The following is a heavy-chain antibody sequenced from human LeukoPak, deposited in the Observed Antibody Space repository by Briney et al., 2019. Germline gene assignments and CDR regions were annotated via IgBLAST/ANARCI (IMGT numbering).Heavy chain of an antibody. CDR1: GDSISGYF. CDR3: ARHFIVLRFLEWPLWFDP. V-gene: IGHV4-59*08. J-gene: IGHJ5*02. Sequence: SQTLSLTCTVSGDSISGYFWSWIRQTPGKGLEWIGYIHYSGATNYNPSLKSRVTMSVDTSKDQFSLKLSSVNAADTAVYYCARHFIVLRFLEWPLWFDPWGQGTLVTVSS. CDR2: IHYSGAT. D-gene: IGHD3-3*01.